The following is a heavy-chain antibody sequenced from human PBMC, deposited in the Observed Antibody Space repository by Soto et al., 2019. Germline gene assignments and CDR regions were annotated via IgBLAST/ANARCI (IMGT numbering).Heavy chain of an antibody. CDR1: GYTFTGYY. CDR3: ARDQTAFPRHYGMDV. V-gene: IGHV1-2*04. CDR2: INPNSGGT. Sequence: QVQLVQSGAEVKKPGASVKVSCKASGYTFTGYYMHWVRQAPGQGLEWMGWINPNSGGTNYAQKFQGWVTMTRDTSIRPAYRELSRLRSDDTAVYYCARDQTAFPRHYGMDVWGQGTTVTVSS. J-gene: IGHJ6*02. D-gene: IGHD2-21*01.